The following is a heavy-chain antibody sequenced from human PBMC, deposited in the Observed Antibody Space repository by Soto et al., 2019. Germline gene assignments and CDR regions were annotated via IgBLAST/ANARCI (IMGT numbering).Heavy chain of an antibody. CDR2: IKQDGSEK. Sequence: PGGSLRLSCAASGFTFSSYWISWVRQAPGKGLEWVANIKQDGSEKYYVDSVKGRFTISRDNAKNSLYLQMNSLRAEDTAVYYCARDAGPFDYWGQGTLVTVSS. V-gene: IGHV3-7*03. J-gene: IGHJ4*02. CDR1: GFTFSSYW. CDR3: ARDAGPFDY.